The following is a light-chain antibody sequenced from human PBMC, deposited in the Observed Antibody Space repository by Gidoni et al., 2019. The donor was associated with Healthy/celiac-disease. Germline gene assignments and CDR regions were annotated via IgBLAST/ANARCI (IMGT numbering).Light chain of an antibody. V-gene: IGLV3-1*01. CDR3: QAWDSSTAV. J-gene: IGLJ2*01. CDR1: KLGDKY. CDR2: QDS. Sequence: YELTQPPSVSVSPGQTASITCSGDKLGDKYACWYQQKPGQSPVLVIYQDSKRPSGIPERFSGSNSGNTATLTISGTQAMDEADYYCQAWDSSTAVFGGGTKLTVL.